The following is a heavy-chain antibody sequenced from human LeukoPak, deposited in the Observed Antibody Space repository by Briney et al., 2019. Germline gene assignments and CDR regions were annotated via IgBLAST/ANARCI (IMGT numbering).Heavy chain of an antibody. J-gene: IGHJ3*02. CDR1: GFTFSSYG. V-gene: IGHV3-33*06. CDR2: IWYDGSNK. CDR3: AKDISVASPTDAFDI. Sequence: GGSLRLSCAASGFTFSSYGMHWVRQAPGKGLEWVAVIWYDGSNKYYADSVKGRFTISRDNSKNTLYLQMNSLRAEDTAVYYCAKDISVASPTDAFDIWGQGTMVTVSS. D-gene: IGHD6-19*01.